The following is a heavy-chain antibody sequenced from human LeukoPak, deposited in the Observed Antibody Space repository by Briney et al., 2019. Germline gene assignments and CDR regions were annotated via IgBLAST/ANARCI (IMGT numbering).Heavy chain of an antibody. J-gene: IGHJ4*02. CDR2: ISYDGSYQ. V-gene: IGHV3-30*03. CDR1: GFTFSAYG. D-gene: IGHD5-24*01. CDR3: ARERRRDGYNYKDY. Sequence: GGSLRLSCSVSGFTFSAYGMHWVRQAPGKGLEWVVVISYDGSYQAYGDSVKGRFTVSRDSSKNTLYLQLNSLRPEDTGLYYCARERRRDGYNYKDYWGQGTQVSVSS.